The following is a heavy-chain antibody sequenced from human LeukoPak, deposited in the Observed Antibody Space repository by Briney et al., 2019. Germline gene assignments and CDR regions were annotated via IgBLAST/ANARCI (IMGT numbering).Heavy chain of an antibody. CDR3: ARDRVEYCSSTSCYSLGFDY. CDR1: GGSFSTYY. D-gene: IGHD2-2*01. J-gene: IGHJ4*02. Sequence: SETLSLTCAVYGGSFSTYYWTWIRQPPGKGLEWIGEINHSGSTNYNPSLKSRATISVDTSKKQFSLNVSSVTAADTAVYYCARDRVEYCSSTSCYSLGFDYWGQGTLVTVSS. V-gene: IGHV4-34*01. CDR2: INHSGST.